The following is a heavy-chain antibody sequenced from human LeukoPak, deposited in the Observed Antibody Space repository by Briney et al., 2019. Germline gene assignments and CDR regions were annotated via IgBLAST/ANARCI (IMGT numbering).Heavy chain of an antibody. CDR1: GLTFSNYW. J-gene: IGHJ4*02. V-gene: IGHV3-74*01. Sequence: GGSLRLSCAVSGLTFSNYWMHWVRQAPGKGLIWVSRISSDGSSTNYADSVKGRFTISRDNAKNTVSLQMKSLRADDTAGYYWASRSQGVENWGQGTLVTVSS. CDR3: ASRSQGVEN. D-gene: IGHD3-10*01. CDR2: ISSDGSST.